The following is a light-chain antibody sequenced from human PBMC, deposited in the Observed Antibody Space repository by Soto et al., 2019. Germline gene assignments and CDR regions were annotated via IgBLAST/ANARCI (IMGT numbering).Light chain of an antibody. CDR3: QQSYSTPWT. Sequence: DIQMTQSPSSLSASVGDRVTITCRASQSISSYLNWYQQKPGKAPKLLIYAASSLQSGVPSRFSCSGSGTDFPPTISSLQPEDFATYYCQQSYSTPWTFGQGTKVEIK. V-gene: IGKV1-39*01. J-gene: IGKJ1*01. CDR1: QSISSY. CDR2: AAS.